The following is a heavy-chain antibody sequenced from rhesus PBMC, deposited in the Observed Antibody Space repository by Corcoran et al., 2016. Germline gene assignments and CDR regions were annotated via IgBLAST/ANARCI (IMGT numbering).Heavy chain of an antibody. D-gene: IGHD5-24*01. J-gene: IGHJ2*01. V-gene: IGHV4-122*02. CDR3: ARGSGGANWYFDL. Sequence: QVQLQESGPGLVKPSETLSLTCAVSGGSLSSGYYYWSWIRQPPGKGLEWIGYITYSGSTSYNPSLKSRVTISRDTSKNQFSLKLSSVTAADTAVYYCARGSGGANWYFDLWGPGTPITISS. CDR1: GGSLSSGYYY. CDR2: ITYSGST.